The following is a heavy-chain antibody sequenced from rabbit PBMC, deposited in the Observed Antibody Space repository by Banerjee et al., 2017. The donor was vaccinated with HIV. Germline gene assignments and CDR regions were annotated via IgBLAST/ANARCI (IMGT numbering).Heavy chain of an antibody. CDR3: ARERYAGYGYATDGMDL. D-gene: IGHD6-1*01. Sequence: QEQLEESGGDLVKPEGSLKLSCTASAFSFSNKYVICWVRQAPGKGLEWIACIYVGSSGITYYASWAKGRFTISKTSSTTVTLQMTSLTAADTATYFCARERYAGYGYATDGMDLWGPGTLVTVS. V-gene: IGHV1S45*01. CDR2: IYVGSSGIT. CDR1: AFSFSNKYV. J-gene: IGHJ6*01.